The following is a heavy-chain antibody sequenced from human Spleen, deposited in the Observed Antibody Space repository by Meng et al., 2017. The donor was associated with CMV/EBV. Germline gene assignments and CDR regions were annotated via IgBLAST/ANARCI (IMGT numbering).Heavy chain of an antibody. CDR3: ARGGSSPLYYYGMDV. CDR2: ITWNGGAI. V-gene: IGHV3-9*01. J-gene: IGHJ6*02. CDR1: GFTFDDYA. Sequence: SLKISCAASGFTFDDYAMHWVRQPPGKGLEWVSGITWNGGAIAYADSVKGRFTISRENAKNSLYLQMNSLRAGDTAVYYCARGGSSPLYYYGMDVWGQGTTVTVSS. D-gene: IGHD6-6*01.